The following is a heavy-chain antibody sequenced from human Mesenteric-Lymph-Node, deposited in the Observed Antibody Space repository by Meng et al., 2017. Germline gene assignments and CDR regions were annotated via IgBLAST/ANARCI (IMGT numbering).Heavy chain of an antibody. Sequence: GSLRLSCAASGFTLSSYAMSWVRQAPGKGLEWVSSITDSGGSTYYADSVKGRFTISRDNSKSTLYLQVNSLRAEDTAVYYCAKLGGSGSYPFWGQGTLVTVSS. D-gene: IGHD3-10*01. CDR3: AKLGGSGSYPF. V-gene: IGHV3-23*01. CDR2: ITDSGGST. J-gene: IGHJ4*02. CDR1: GFTLSSYA.